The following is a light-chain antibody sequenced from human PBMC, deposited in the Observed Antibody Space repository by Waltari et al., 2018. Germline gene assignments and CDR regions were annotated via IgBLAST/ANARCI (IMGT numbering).Light chain of an antibody. CDR3: QQYNSYSRT. CDR1: QSISTG. J-gene: IGKJ1*01. Sequence: DIQMTQTPSTLSASVGDRVIITRRASQSISTGLAWYQQKPGKAPKLLMYKASSLESGVPSRVSGSGSGTEFTLTSSSLKPDDFATYYCQQYNSYSRTFGQGTKVEIK. CDR2: KAS. V-gene: IGKV1-5*03.